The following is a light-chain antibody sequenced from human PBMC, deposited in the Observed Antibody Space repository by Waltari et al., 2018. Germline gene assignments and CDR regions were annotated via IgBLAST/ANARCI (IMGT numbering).Light chain of an antibody. J-gene: IGKJ2*01. CDR3: QQRSNWPSYA. Sequence: EIVLTQSPATLSLSPGARATLSCRASQSLNNYVAWYQQKPGQAPRLLIFDSSNRPPGIPARFSGSGSGTDFTLTISSLEPEDFAVYYCQQRSNWPSYAFGPGTKLEIK. V-gene: IGKV3-11*01. CDR1: QSLNNY. CDR2: DSS.